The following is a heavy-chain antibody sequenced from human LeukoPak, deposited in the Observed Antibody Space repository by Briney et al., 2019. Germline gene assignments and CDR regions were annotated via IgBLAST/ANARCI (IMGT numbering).Heavy chain of an antibody. CDR3: AKWGDYDVLTGYYVPDY. CDR2: ILGSGGST. V-gene: IGHV3-23*01. Sequence: TGASLRLSCAASGLTFSNYAMSWVGKAPGKGLEWVSAILGSGGSTYYADSVKGRFTVSRDNSKSTLYLQMNSPRAEDTALYYCAKWGDYDVLTGYYVPDYWGQGTLVTVSS. CDR1: GLTFSNYA. D-gene: IGHD3-9*01. J-gene: IGHJ4*02.